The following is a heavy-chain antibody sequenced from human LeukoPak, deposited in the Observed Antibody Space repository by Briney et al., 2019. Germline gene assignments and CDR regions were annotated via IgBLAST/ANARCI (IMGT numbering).Heavy chain of an antibody. CDR1: GGSISSYY. CDR2: IYYSGST. CDR3: AGHYGSGFDY. V-gene: IGHV4-59*01. D-gene: IGHD3-10*01. J-gene: IGHJ4*02. Sequence: SETLSLTCTVSGGSISSYYWSWIRQPPGKGLEWIGYIYYSGSTNHNPSLKSRVTMSLDTSKNQFSLKLTSVTAADTAVYYCAGHYGSGFDYWGQGTLVTVSS.